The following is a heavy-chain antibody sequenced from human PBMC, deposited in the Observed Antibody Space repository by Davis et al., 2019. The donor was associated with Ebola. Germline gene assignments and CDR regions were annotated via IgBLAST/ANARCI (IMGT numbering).Heavy chain of an antibody. Sequence: GESLKISCAASGFTFSSYSMNWVRQAPGKGLEWVSYISSSSSTIYYADSVKGRFTISRDNAKNSLFLQMNSLRAEDTAVYYCAREGERAFDIWGQGTMVTVSS. V-gene: IGHV3-48*04. D-gene: IGHD3-16*01. CDR3: AREGERAFDI. J-gene: IGHJ3*02. CDR2: ISSSSSTI. CDR1: GFTFSSYS.